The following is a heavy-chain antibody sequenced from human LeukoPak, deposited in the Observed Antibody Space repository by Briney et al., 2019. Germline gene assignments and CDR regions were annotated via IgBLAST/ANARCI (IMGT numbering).Heavy chain of an antibody. V-gene: IGHV3-30*18. J-gene: IGHJ4*02. CDR1: GFTFSSYG. Sequence: GGSLRLSCAASGFTFSSYGMHWVRQAPGKGLEWVAVISNDGSDKYYADSVKGRFTISRDNSKNTLYLQMNSLRAEDTAVYYCAKVAATLFGFFDYWGQGTLVSVSS. CDR2: ISNDGSDK. CDR3: AKVAATLFGFFDY. D-gene: IGHD3-10*02.